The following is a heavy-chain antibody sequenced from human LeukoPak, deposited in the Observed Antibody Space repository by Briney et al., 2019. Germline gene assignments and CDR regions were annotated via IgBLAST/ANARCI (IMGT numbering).Heavy chain of an antibody. J-gene: IGHJ5*02. V-gene: IGHV4-34*01. CDR2: INHSGST. CDR1: GGSFSGYY. Sequence: PSETLSLTCAVYGGSFSGYYWSWIRQPPGKGLEWIGGINHSGSTNYNPSLKSRVTISVDTSKNQFSLKLSSVTAADTAVYYCARVQDIVVVPAVGWFDPWGQGTLVTVSS. D-gene: IGHD2-2*01. CDR3: ARVQDIVVVPAVGWFDP.